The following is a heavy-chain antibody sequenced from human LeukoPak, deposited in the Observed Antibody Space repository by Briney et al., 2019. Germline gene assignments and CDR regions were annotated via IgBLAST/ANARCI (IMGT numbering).Heavy chain of an antibody. D-gene: IGHD3-16*01. J-gene: IGHJ4*02. CDR3: ARNSVGGSFFDY. CDR1: GVTFSSYD. CDR2: ISYDVTNK. Sequence: PGGTLRLSCAASGVTFSSYDMHWVRQAPGKGLEWVAVISYDVTNKDYADSVKGRLTISRDNSKNTLYLQMNSLRPEDTAVYYCARNSVGGSFFDYWGQGILVTVSS. V-gene: IGHV3-30-3*01.